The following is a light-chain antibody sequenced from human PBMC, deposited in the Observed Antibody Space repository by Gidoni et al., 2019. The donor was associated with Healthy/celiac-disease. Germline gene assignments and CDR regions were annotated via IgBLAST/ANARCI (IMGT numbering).Light chain of an antibody. V-gene: IGKV2-28*01. CDR3: MQAIKTPVT. CDR2: LGS. Sequence: DIVMTQSPLSLPVTPGEPASSSCRSSQSLLHSNAYNYLDWYLQKPGQAPQLLIYLGSNRATGVPDRFSGSGSGTDFTLNISRVEAEDVGVYYCMQAIKTPVTFGQGTRVEIK. J-gene: IGKJ5*01. CDR1: QSLLHSNAYNY.